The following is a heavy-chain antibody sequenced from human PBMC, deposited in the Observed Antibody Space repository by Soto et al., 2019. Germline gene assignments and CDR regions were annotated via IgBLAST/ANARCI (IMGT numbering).Heavy chain of an antibody. CDR1: GYTFTDYW. D-gene: IGHD3-10*01. V-gene: IGHV5-51*01. CDR2: IYAGDSDT. CDR3: ARRGHSYGLDV. J-gene: IGHJ6*02. Sequence: GESLKISCKCSGYTFTDYWIGWVRQMPGKGLEYMGTIYAGDSDTRYGPSFEGRVTMSVDKSISTAYLHWSSLKASDTAMYYCARRGHSYGLDVWGQGTKVTVSS.